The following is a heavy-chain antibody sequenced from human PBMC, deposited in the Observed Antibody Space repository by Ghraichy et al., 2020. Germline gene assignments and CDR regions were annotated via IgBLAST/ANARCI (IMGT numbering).Heavy chain of an antibody. CDR3: ASRSGYYSTPHFDS. CDR1: GFNFGIYS. Sequence: GGSLRLSCAVSGFNFGIYSMHWVRQAPGKGLEWISYISSSSRTGYYADSVEGRFTVSRDNSKNSLFLQMNSLRGEDTAVYYCASRSGYYSTPHFDSWGQGTLVLVAS. V-gene: IGHV3-48*01. D-gene: IGHD3-22*01. J-gene: IGHJ4*02. CDR2: ISSSSRTG.